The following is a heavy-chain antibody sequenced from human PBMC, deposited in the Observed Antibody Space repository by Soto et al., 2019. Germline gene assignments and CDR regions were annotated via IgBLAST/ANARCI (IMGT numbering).Heavy chain of an antibody. V-gene: IGHV4-31*03. CDR3: ARDSGDYYDSSGYYYGMDV. J-gene: IGHJ6*02. CDR1: GGSISSGGYY. D-gene: IGHD3-22*01. Sequence: PSETLSLTCTVSGGSISSGGYYWSWIRQHPGKGLEWIGYIYYSGSTYYNPSLKSRVTISVDTSKNQFSLKLSSVTAADTAVYYCARDSGDYYDSSGYYYGMDVWGQGTTVTVS. CDR2: IYYSGST.